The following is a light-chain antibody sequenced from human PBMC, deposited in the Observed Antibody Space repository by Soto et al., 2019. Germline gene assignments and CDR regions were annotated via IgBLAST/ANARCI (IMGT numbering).Light chain of an antibody. CDR1: QAIGNF. CDR3: QQLSSYPQV. V-gene: IGKV1-9*01. CDR2: AAS. Sequence: DIQLTQSPSFLSASVGDRVSITCRASQAIGNFLAWYQQKPGKAPNLLIYAASTLQSGVPSRFGGSRSGTDFTLTISSLQPEDVATYYCQQLSSYPQVFGQGTKLEIK. J-gene: IGKJ2*01.